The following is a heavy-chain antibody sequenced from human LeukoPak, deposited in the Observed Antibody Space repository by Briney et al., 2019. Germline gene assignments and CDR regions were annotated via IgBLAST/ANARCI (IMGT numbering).Heavy chain of an antibody. CDR2: IRYDGSNK. J-gene: IGHJ4*02. V-gene: IGHV3-30*02. D-gene: IGHD3-22*01. CDR3: AKPRGVYSSGYGDYFDY. CDR1: GFTFSSYG. Sequence: GSLRLSCAASGFTFSSYGMHWVRQAPGKGLEWVAFIRYDGSNKYYADSVKGRFTISRDNSKNTLYLQMNSLRAEDTAVYYCAKPRGVYSSGYGDYFDYWGQGTLVTVSS.